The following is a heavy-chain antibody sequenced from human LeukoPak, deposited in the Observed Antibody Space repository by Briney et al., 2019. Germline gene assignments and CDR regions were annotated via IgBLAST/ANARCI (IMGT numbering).Heavy chain of an antibody. CDR3: ATVFDF. CDR2: IDDVGSGT. J-gene: IGHJ5*01. CDR1: GFTLSSNW. V-gene: IGHV3-74*01. D-gene: IGHD2-21*02. Sequence: GGSLRLSCAVSGFTLSSNWMHWVRQVPGKGLVWVARIDDVGSGTSYADSVKGRFTISRDVAKNTVYLQMNSLRAEDTAVYYCATVFDFWGQGTLVTVSS.